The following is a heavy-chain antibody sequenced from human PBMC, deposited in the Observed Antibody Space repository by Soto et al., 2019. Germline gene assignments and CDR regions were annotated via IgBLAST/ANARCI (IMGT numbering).Heavy chain of an antibody. V-gene: IGHV2-5*02. Sequence: QITLKESGPTLVKPTQTLTLTCTFPGFSISPSGVGVAWTRQPPGRALDWLAPIIWVDGKRYSPSLKSRPTITKDTSKNQVVLTMTNMDPVDTATYYCAHRKQDIVVVPATTDRYYYYYMDVWGKGTTVTVSS. J-gene: IGHJ6*03. D-gene: IGHD2-2*01. CDR1: GFSISPSGVG. CDR3: AHRKQDIVVVPATTDRYYYYYMDV. CDR2: IIWVDGK.